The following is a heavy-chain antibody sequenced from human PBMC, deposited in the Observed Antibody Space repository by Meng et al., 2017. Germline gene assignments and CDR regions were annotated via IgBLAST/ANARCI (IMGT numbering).Heavy chain of an antibody. CDR3: ARVPYYGSGSYQYNWFDP. CDR2: IYYSGST. V-gene: IGHV4-39*07. D-gene: IGHD3-10*01. Sequence: QRWAPRYVNLSETLSRTCTVSGGSIRRSSYYWGWIRQPTGKGLEWIGSIYYSGSTYYNPSLKSRVTISVDTSKNQFSLKLSSVTAADTAVYYCARVPYYGSGSYQYNWFDPWGQGTLVTVSS. CDR1: GGSIRRSSYY. J-gene: IGHJ5*02.